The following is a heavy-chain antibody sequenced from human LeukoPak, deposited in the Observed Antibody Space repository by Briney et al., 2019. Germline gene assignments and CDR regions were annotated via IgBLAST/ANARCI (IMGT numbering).Heavy chain of an antibody. Sequence: SETLSLTCSVSGDSISYFYWSWIRQAAGKGLEWIGRVSSSGSTDYNASLKSRVTMSVDTSKNQLSLKVISVTAADTAVYYCARDWGVSARPGYMDVWGKGTTVTVSS. CDR3: ARDWGVSARPGYMDV. D-gene: IGHD6-6*01. CDR1: GDSISYFY. V-gene: IGHV4-4*07. CDR2: VSSSGST. J-gene: IGHJ6*03.